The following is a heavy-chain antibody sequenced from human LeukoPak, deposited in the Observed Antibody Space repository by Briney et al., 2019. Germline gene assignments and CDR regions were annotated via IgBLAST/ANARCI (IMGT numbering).Heavy chain of an antibody. D-gene: IGHD5-18*01. V-gene: IGHV4-39*01. CDR1: GGSIGSNSYY. Sequence: SETLSLTWTVSGGSIGSNSYYWGWIRQPPGKGLECIGSMYHSGSSYYNPSLKSRVTISVDTSKNQFSLKLSSVTAADTAVYYWPGQYGSSNGYIDYWGQGTLVTVSS. J-gene: IGHJ4*02. CDR3: PGQYGSSNGYIDY. CDR2: MYHSGSS.